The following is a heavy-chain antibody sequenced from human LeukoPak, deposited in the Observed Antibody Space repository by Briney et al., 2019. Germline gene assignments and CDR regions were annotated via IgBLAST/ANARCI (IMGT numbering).Heavy chain of an antibody. CDR3: ARVGDYDSSGYPDY. D-gene: IGHD3-22*01. J-gene: IGHJ4*02. CDR2: IYYSGIT. V-gene: IGHV4-59*01. CDR1: GGSFSGYY. Sequence: SETLSLTCAVYGGSFSGYYWSWIRQPPGKGLEWIGYIYYSGITNYNPSLKSRVTISVDTSKNQFSLKLSSVTAADTAVYYCARVGDYDSSGYPDYWGQGTLVTVSS.